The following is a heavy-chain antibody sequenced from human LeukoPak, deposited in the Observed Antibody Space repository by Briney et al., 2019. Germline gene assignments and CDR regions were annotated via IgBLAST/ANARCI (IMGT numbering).Heavy chain of an antibody. V-gene: IGHV4-4*07. CDR1: GGSVRSYW. J-gene: IGHJ4*02. CDR2: IYSTGST. CDR3: ARQGYTVSYYFLDY. Sequence: SETLSLTCDVSGGSVRSYWWGWVRQPAGKGLEWLGRIYSTGSTRFNPSLKSRLTLSIDTSTNQFSLKLTSVAAADTAVYFCARQGYTVSYYFLDYWSQGTLVTVSS. D-gene: IGHD1-26*01.